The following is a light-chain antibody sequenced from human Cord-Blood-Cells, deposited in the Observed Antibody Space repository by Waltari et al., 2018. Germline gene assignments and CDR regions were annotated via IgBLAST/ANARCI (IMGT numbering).Light chain of an antibody. CDR1: SSDVGGYNY. CDR3: SSYTSSSTLYV. V-gene: IGLV2-14*01. Sequence: QSALTQPASVAGSPGQSIPISCTGTSSDVGGYNYVSWYQQHPGKAPKLMIYDVSNRPSGVSNRFSGSKSGNTAFLTISGLQAADEADYYCSSYTSSSTLYVFGTGTKVTVL. J-gene: IGLJ1*01. CDR2: DVS.